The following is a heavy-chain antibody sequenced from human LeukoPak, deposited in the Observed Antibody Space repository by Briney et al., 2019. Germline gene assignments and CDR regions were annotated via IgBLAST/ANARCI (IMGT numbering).Heavy chain of an antibody. CDR2: IYPGDSDT. V-gene: IGHV5-51*01. J-gene: IGHJ4*02. CDR3: ARREDSSSWYYFDY. Sequence: GESLKISCKVSGNSFTSNWIGWVRQMPGKGLEWMGIIYPGDSDTRYSPSFQGQVTISADKSISTAYLQWSSLKASDTAMHYCARREDSSSWYYFDYWGQGTLVTVSS. D-gene: IGHD6-13*01. CDR1: GNSFTSNW.